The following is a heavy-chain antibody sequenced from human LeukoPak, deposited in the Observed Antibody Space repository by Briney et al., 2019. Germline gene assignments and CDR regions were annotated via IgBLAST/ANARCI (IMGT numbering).Heavy chain of an antibody. CDR2: ISAYNGNT. D-gene: IGHD1-26*01. V-gene: IGHV1-18*01. Sequence: ASVKVSCKASGYTFTSYGISWVRQAPGQGLEWMGWISAYNGNTNYAQKLQGRVTMTTDTSTSTAYMELRSLRSEDTAVYYCARVGGSYLAEYFQHWGQGTLVTVSS. J-gene: IGHJ1*01. CDR1: GYTFTSYG. CDR3: ARVGGSYLAEYFQH.